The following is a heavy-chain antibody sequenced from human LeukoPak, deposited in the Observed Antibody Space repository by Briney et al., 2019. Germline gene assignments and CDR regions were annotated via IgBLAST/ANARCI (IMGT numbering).Heavy chain of an antibody. V-gene: IGHV1-24*01. CDR3: ASVDTAMADVPDFYRGDY. CDR1: RYTLTELS. Sequence: ASVKVSCKVSRYTLTELSMHWVRQAPGKGLEWMGGFDPEDGETIYAQKFQGRVTMIEDTSTDTAYMELSSLRSEDTAVYYCASVDTAMADVPDFYRGDYWGQGTLVTVSS. D-gene: IGHD5-18*01. J-gene: IGHJ4*02. CDR2: FDPEDGET.